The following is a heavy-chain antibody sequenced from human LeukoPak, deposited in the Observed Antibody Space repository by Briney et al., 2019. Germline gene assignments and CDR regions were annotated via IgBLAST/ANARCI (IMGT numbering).Heavy chain of an antibody. J-gene: IGHJ4*02. CDR1: GFTFGKYW. CDR2: IKLDGSEK. D-gene: IGHD3-3*01. Sequence: GGSLRLSCVASGFTFGKYWMSWVRQAPGKGLEWVANIKLDGSEKNYVDSVKGRFTISRDSTKNSLYLQMNSLRVEDTAVFYCARDQYDTWSRRGNFDSWGQGTLVIVSS. CDR3: ARDQYDTWSRRGNFDS. V-gene: IGHV3-7*03.